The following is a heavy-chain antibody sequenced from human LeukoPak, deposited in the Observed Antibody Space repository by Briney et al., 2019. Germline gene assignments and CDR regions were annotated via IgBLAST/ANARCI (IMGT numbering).Heavy chain of an antibody. J-gene: IGHJ4*02. CDR2: ISGSGGST. Sequence: GGSLRLSCAASGFTFSSYAMSWVRQAPGKGLEWVSVISGSGGSTYYADSVKGRFTISRDNSKNTLYLQMNSLRAEDTALYYCARANRGKGYDYWGQGTLVTVSS. D-gene: IGHD4-23*01. CDR3: ARANRGKGYDY. V-gene: IGHV3-23*01. CDR1: GFTFSSYA.